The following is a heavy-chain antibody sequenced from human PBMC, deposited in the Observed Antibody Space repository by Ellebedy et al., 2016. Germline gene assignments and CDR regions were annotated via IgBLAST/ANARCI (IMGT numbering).Heavy chain of an antibody. D-gene: IGHD3/OR15-3a*01. CDR1: GGSISSSNYY. J-gene: IGHJ3*02. CDR2: MYYSGTT. CDR3: ASRRGLNIRAFDI. Sequence: GSLRLSCSVSGGSISSSNYYWGWIRQPPGKGLEWIGTMYYSGTTHNNPSLKSRVTISVDTSKNQFSLKVTSVTAADTAVYYCASRRGLNIRAFDIWGPGTMVTVSS. V-gene: IGHV4-39*07.